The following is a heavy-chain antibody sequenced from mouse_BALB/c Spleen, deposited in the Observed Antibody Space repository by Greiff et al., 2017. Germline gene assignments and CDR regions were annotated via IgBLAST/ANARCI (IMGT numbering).Heavy chain of an antibody. CDR3: ARDSSGYGGCAY. J-gene: IGHJ3*01. D-gene: IGHD3-1*01. CDR1: GFTFTDYY. CDR2: IRNKANGYTT. V-gene: IGHV7-3*02. Sequence: DVMLVESGGGLVQPGGSLRLSCATSGFTFTDYYMSWVRQPPGKALEWLGFIRNKANGYTTEYSASVKGRFTISRDNSQSILYLQMNTLRAEDSATYYCARDSSGYGGCAYWGQGTLVTVSA.